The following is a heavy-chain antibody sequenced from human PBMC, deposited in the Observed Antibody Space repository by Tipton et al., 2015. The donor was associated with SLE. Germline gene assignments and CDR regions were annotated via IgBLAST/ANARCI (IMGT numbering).Heavy chain of an antibody. CDR3: ARRDNFWGSYRRAHPYFDL. CDR1: GGSFSDYY. D-gene: IGHD3-16*02. V-gene: IGHV4-34*01. Sequence: TLSLTCAVYGGSFSDYYWGWIRQPPGKGLEWIGSIHYSGSTYDNPSFKSRVTISVDTSKNQFSLKLSSVTAADTAVYYCARRDNFWGSYRRAHPYFDLWGQGALVTVSS. CDR2: IHYSGST. J-gene: IGHJ4*02.